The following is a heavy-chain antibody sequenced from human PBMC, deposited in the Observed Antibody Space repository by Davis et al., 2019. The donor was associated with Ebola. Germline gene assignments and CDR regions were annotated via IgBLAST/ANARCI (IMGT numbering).Heavy chain of an antibody. CDR1: GFTFTSSA. V-gene: IGHV1-58*01. CDR3: AHLGPQRYCSGGGCHGYLDY. Sequence: SVKVSCKASGFTFTSSAVQWVRQARGQRLEWIGWIVVGSGNTNYAQKFQGRVTITADESTRTAYMELNGLRSEDTAVYYCAHLGPQRYCSGGGCHGYLDYWGQGTLVTVSS. CDR2: IVVGSGNT. J-gene: IGHJ4*02. D-gene: IGHD2-15*01.